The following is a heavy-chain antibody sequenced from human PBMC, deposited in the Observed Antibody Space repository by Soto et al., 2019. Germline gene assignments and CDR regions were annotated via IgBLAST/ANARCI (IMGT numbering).Heavy chain of an antibody. CDR1: GGTLSSSA. Sequence: GDSVKISCKASGGTLSSSAISWVRQAPGQGLEWMGGIIPIFGTANYAQKFQGRVTITADESTSTAYMELSSLRSEDTAVYYCARVPELIAAAGVAWFDPWGQGTLVTVSS. J-gene: IGHJ5*02. CDR2: IIPIFGTA. D-gene: IGHD6-13*01. V-gene: IGHV1-69*13. CDR3: ARVPELIAAAGVAWFDP.